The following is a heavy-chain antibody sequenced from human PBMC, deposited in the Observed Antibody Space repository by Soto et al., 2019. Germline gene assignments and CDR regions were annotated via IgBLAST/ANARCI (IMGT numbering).Heavy chain of an antibody. J-gene: IGHJ4*02. CDR2: IYYSGST. CDR1: GGSISSYY. Sequence: SETLSLTCTVSGGSISSYYWSWIRQPPGKGLEWIGYIYYSGSTNYNPSLKSRVTISVDTSKNQFSLKLSSVTAADTAVYYCAKGLRVAVAGMEYWGQGTLVTVSS. V-gene: IGHV4-59*08. CDR3: AKGLRVAVAGMEY. D-gene: IGHD6-19*01.